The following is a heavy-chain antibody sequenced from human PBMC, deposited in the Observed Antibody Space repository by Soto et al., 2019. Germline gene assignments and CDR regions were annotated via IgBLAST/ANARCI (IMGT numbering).Heavy chain of an antibody. V-gene: IGHV1-69*01. CDR1: GGTFSSYA. D-gene: IGHD6-13*01. Sequence: QVQLVQSGAEVKKPGSSVKVSCKAFGGTFSSYAISWVRQAPGQGLEWMGGIIPIFGTANYAQKFQGRVTITADESTSTAYMELSSLRSEDTAVYYCASATSPSLYSSRSSDYFDYWGQGTLVTVSS. CDR2: IIPIFGTA. CDR3: ASATSPSLYSSRSSDYFDY. J-gene: IGHJ4*02.